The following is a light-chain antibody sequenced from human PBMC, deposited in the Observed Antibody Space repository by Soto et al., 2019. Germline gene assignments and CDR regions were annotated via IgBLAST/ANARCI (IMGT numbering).Light chain of an antibody. CDR2: DAS. J-gene: IGKJ1*01. V-gene: IGKV3-20*01. Sequence: EIVLTQSPGTLSLSPGERATLSCRASQSVSSSYLAWYQQKPGQAPRLLIYDASSSATGIPDRFSGSGSGTDFTLTISRLEPEDFAVYYCQQYVSSPPWTFGQGTKVEIK. CDR1: QSVSSSY. CDR3: QQYVSSPPWT.